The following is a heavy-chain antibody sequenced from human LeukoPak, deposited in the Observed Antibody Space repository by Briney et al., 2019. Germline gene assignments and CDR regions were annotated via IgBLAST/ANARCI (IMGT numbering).Heavy chain of an antibody. CDR2: IYHSGST. D-gene: IGHD4-17*01. J-gene: IGHJ4*02. CDR3: YVESEYGDYDY. V-gene: IGHV4-59*01. Sequence: GSLRLSCTASGFTFGDYSMTWVRQPPGKGLEWIGYIYHSGSTKYNPSLKSRVAISVDTSKNQFSLKLRSMTAADTAIYYCYVESEYGDYDYWGQGTLVAVSS. CDR1: GFTFGDYS.